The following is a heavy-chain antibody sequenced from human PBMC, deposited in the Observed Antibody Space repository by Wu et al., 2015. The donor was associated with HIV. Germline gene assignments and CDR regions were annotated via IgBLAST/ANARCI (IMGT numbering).Heavy chain of an antibody. CDR1: GYTFTSYY. V-gene: IGHV1-46*01. CDR2: INPSGGST. D-gene: IGHD3-10*01. J-gene: IGHJ3*02. Sequence: QVQLVQSGAEVKKPGASVKVSCKASGYTFTSYYMHWVRQAPGQGLEWMGIINPSGGSTSYAQKFQGRVTMTRDTSTSTVYMELSSLRSEDTAVYYCARERFGELFLLGAFDIWGQGTMVTVSS. CDR3: ARERFGELFLLGAFDI.